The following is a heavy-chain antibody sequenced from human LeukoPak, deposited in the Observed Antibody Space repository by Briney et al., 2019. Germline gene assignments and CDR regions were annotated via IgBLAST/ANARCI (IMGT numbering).Heavy chain of an antibody. CDR1: GGSISSYY. D-gene: IGHD5-12*01. V-gene: IGHV4-59*08. CDR2: IYYSGST. CDR3: ARRRGRGYDLPSKYYFDY. J-gene: IGHJ4*02. Sequence: SETLSLTCTVSGGSISSYYWSWIRQPPGKGLEWIGYIYYSGSTNYNPSLKSRVTISVDTSRNQFSLKLSSVTAADTAVYYCARRRGRGYDLPSKYYFDYWGQGTLVTVSS.